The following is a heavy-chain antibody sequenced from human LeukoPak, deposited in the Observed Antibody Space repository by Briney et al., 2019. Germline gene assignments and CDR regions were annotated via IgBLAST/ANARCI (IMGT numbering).Heavy chain of an antibody. Sequence: PGGSLRLSCAASGFTFSSYAMHWVRQAPGKGLEWLAVISSDGSLEYYADSVKGRFTISRDNSKYTLYLRMNSLRPEDTAVYYCARDPVPAAARHFDYWGQGTLVTVSS. V-gene: IGHV3-30-3*01. CDR3: ARDPVPAAARHFDY. J-gene: IGHJ4*02. CDR2: ISSDGSLE. CDR1: GFTFSSYA. D-gene: IGHD2-2*01.